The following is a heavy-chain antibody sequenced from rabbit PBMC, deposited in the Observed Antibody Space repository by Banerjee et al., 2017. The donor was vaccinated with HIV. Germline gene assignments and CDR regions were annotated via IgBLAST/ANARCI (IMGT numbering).Heavy chain of an antibody. J-gene: IGHJ4*01. CDR2: IGAGSSGST. Sequence: QEQLVESGGGLVQPGGSLKLSCKASGFDFSSYWMSWVRQAPGKGLEWIAFIGAGSSGSTYYASWAKGRFTISKTSSTTVTLQMTSLTAADTATYFCAREAGSSGVYMYLWGPGTLVTVS. CDR3: AREAGSSGVYMYL. D-gene: IGHD1-1*01. CDR1: GFDFSSYW. V-gene: IGHV1S45*01.